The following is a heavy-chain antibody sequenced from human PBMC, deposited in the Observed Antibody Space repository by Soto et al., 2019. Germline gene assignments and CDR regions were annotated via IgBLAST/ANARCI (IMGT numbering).Heavy chain of an antibody. Sequence: AGSLTLSCAASGFTISSYAMSRVRQAPGKGLEWVSAISGSGGSTYYAASVKGRFTISRDNSKNTLYLQMNSLRAEDTAVYYCAKTSYDSSGYYYYPLDYWGQGTLVTVSS. V-gene: IGHV3-23*01. D-gene: IGHD3-22*01. CDR2: ISGSGGST. CDR3: AKTSYDSSGYYYYPLDY. J-gene: IGHJ4*02. CDR1: GFTISSYA.